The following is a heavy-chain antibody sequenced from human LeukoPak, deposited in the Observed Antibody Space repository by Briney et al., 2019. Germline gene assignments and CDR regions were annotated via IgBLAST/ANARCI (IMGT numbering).Heavy chain of an antibody. Sequence: ASVKVSCKASGYTFTSYAMNWVRQAPGQGLEWMGWINTNTGNPTYAQGFTGRFVFSLDTSVSTAYLQISSLKAEDTAVYYCAKYNSGWYRWFDPWGRGTLVTVSS. CDR3: AKYNSGWYRWFDP. CDR2: INTNTGNP. D-gene: IGHD6-19*01. V-gene: IGHV7-4-1*02. CDR1: GYTFTSYA. J-gene: IGHJ5*02.